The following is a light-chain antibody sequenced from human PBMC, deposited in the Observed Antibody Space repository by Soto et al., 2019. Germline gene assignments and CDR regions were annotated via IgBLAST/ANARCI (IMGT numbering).Light chain of an antibody. V-gene: IGLV1-51*01. CDR2: DNK. Sequence: QSVLTQPPSVSAAPGQKVTISCSGSSSNIGNNYVSWYQQVPGTAPKLLIYDNKKRPSGIPDRFSGSKSGTSATLGITGLQTGDEADYYCGTWDSSLSAGVFGGGTQLTVL. CDR3: GTWDSSLSAGV. CDR1: SSNIGNNY. J-gene: IGLJ2*01.